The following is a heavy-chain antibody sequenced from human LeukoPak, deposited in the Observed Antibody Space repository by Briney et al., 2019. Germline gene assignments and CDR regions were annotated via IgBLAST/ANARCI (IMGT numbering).Heavy chain of an antibody. CDR1: GYTFTDYY. CDR2: INPDSGGT. CDR3: ARAAAAAMANYFDY. D-gene: IGHD2-2*01. J-gene: IGHJ4*02. Sequence: ASVKVSCKASGYTFTDYYIHWVRQAPGQGLEWMGWINPDSGGTSYAQKFQDRVTMTRDTSISTAYMELSSLRSDDTAVYYCARAAAAAMANYFDYWGQGALVTVAS. V-gene: IGHV1-2*02.